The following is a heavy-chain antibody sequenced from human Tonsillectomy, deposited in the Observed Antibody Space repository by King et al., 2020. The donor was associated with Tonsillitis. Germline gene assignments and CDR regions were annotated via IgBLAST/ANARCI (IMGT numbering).Heavy chain of an antibody. Sequence: VQLQQWGAGLLKPSETLSLTCAVYGGSFSDYYWSWIRQPPGKGLEWIGETNHTGSTNYNPSLKSRVTISVDTSKNQLSLKLSSVTATDTAVYYCASISEGHDHGTCAHYASNCFDPWGQGTLVTVSS. D-gene: IGHD4/OR15-4a*01. CDR3: ASISEGHDHGTCAHYASNCFDP. J-gene: IGHJ5*02. V-gene: IGHV4-34*01. CDR2: TNHTGST. CDR1: GGSFSDYY.